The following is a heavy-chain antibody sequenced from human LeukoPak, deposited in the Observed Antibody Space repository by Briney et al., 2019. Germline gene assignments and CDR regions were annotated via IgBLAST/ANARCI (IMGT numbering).Heavy chain of an antibody. CDR3: ATDRSIAATAPALEQ. Sequence: SVKVSCKASGGTFSSYATSWVRQAPGQGLEWVGRIIPIIDVPTYAQKFQGRVTITADKSTTTAYMELSSLRFEDTAVYYCATDRSIAATAPALEQWGQGTLVTVSS. CDR2: IIPIIDVP. CDR1: GGTFSSYA. J-gene: IGHJ4*02. V-gene: IGHV1-69*04. D-gene: IGHD6-13*01.